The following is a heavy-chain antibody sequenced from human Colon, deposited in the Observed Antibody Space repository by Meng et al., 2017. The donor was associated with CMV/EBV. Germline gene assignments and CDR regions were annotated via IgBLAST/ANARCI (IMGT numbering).Heavy chain of an antibody. CDR2: IRYDGSNK. D-gene: IGHD6-13*01. V-gene: IGHV3-30*02. CDR3: AKDSQQQLVLTLYYYYGMDV. Sequence: GGSLSLSCAASGFTFSSYGMHWVRQAPGKGLEWVAFIRYDGSNKYYADSVKGRFTISRDNSKNTLYLQMNSLRAEDTAVYYCAKDSQQQLVLTLYYYYGMDVWGQGTTVTVSS. CDR1: GFTFSSYG. J-gene: IGHJ6*02.